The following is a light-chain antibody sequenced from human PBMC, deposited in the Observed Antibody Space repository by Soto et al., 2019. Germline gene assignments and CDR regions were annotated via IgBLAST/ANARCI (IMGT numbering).Light chain of an antibody. J-gene: IGLJ2*01. CDR3: QSYHSGNVV. V-gene: IGLV6-57*02. Sequence: NFMLTQPHSVSESPGKTVTISCTGSSGSVASNYVQWCQQRPGSVPTTVIYEDNQRPSGVPDRFSGSVDSSSNSASPTISALKTEDEADYYCQSYHSGNVVFGGGTKLTVL. CDR1: SGSVASNY. CDR2: EDN.